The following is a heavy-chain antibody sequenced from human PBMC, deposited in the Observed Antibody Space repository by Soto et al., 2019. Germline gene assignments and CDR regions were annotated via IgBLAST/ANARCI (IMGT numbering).Heavy chain of an antibody. J-gene: IGHJ3*02. D-gene: IGHD4-17*01. CDR1: GYTFTSYG. V-gene: IGHV1-18*01. Sequence: ASVKVSCKAAGYTFTSYGISWVRQAPGQGLEWMGWISAYNGNTNYAQKLQGRVTMTTDTSTSTAYMELRSLRSDDTAVYYCARDAFTSFMTTVTGDAFDIWGQGTMVTVSS. CDR2: ISAYNGNT. CDR3: ARDAFTSFMTTVTGDAFDI.